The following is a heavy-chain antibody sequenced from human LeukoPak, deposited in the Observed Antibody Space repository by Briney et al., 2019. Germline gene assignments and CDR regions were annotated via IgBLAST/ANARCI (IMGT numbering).Heavy chain of an antibody. D-gene: IGHD6-19*01. CDR3: ARSSGIAVAGTGNWFDP. V-gene: IGHV4-39*07. J-gene: IGHJ5*02. CDR1: GGSISSSSYY. Sequence: SETLSLTCTVSGGSISSSSYYWGWIRQPPGKGLEWIGSIYYSGSTYYNPSLKSRVTISVDTSKNQFSLKLSSVTAADTAVYYCARSSGIAVAGTGNWFDPWGQGTLVTVSS. CDR2: IYYSGST.